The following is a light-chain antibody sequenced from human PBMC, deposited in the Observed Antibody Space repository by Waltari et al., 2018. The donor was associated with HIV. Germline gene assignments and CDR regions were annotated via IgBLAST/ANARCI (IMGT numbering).Light chain of an antibody. CDR2: GAS. CDR3: QQYYKSPLS. Sequence: DIQMTQSPSSLSASVGDRVTLTYRASRAIVSSLAWYQQKPGKPPKLLVYGASKLQSGVPSRCSGSGSGTTYTLIIGCLQADDFATYFCQQYYKSPLSFGQGTKVEMK. CDR1: RAIVSS. V-gene: IGKV1-NL1*01. J-gene: IGKJ2*03.